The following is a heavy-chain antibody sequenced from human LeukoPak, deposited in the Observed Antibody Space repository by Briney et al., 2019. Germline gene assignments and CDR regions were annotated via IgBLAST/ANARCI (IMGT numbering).Heavy chain of an antibody. J-gene: IGHJ6*02. D-gene: IGHD1-14*01. Sequence: SETLSLTCAVSGGSISSGGYSWSWIRQPPGKGLEWIGYIYHSGSTYYNPSLKSRVTLSVDRSKNQFSLKLSSVTAADTAVYYCARDPTTDASQHDSPLYYYYYGMDVWGQGTTVTVSS. CDR1: GGSISSGGYS. CDR3: ARDPTTDASQHDSPLYYYYYGMDV. V-gene: IGHV4-30-2*01. CDR2: IYHSGST.